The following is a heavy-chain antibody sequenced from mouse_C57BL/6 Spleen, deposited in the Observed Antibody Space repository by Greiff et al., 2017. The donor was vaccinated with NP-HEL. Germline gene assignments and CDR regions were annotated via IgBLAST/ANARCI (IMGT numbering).Heavy chain of an antibody. CDR1: GFSLTSYG. Sequence: VQLQQSGPGLVQPSQSLSITCTVSGFSLTSYGVHWVRQSPGKGLEWLGVIWSGGSTDYNAAFISRLSISKDNSKSQVFFKMNSLQADDTAIYYCARNKATGYFDYWGQGTTLTVSS. V-gene: IGHV2-2*01. J-gene: IGHJ2*01. CDR2: IWSGGST. CDR3: ARNKATGYFDY. D-gene: IGHD4-1*02.